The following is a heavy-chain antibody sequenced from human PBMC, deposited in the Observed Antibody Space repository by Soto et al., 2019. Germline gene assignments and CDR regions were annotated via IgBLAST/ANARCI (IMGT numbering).Heavy chain of an antibody. J-gene: IGHJ6*02. CDR2: IIPIFGTA. Sequence: SVKVSWKASGGTFSSYAISWVRQAPGQGLEWMGGIIPIFGTANYAQKFQGRVTITADESTSTAYMELSSLRSEDTAVYYCATGENDFPLTFGGVIATYYYYGMDVWGQGTSVTVSS. CDR3: ATGENDFPLTFGGVIATYYYYGMDV. CDR1: GGTFSSYA. V-gene: IGHV1-69*13. D-gene: IGHD3-16*02.